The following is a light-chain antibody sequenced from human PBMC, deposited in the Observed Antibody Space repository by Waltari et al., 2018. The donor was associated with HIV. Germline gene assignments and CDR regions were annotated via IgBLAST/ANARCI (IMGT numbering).Light chain of an antibody. CDR1: QSVLYSSNNKNY. V-gene: IGKV4-1*01. J-gene: IGKJ1*01. CDR3: QQYYSTPTWT. Sequence: DIVMTQSPDSLAVSLGERATINCKSSQSVLYSSNNKNYLAWYQQKPGQPPKLLIYWASTRESGVPARFSGSGSGTDFTLTISSRQAEDVAVYYCQQYYSTPTWTFGQGTKVEIK. CDR2: WAS.